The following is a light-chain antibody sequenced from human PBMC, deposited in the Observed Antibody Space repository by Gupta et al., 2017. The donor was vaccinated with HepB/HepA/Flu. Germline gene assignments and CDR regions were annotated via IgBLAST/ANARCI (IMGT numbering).Light chain of an antibody. J-gene: IGKJ1*01. Sequence: DIQMTQSPPSLSASLGDRVSITCRAGQSIRAYLDWYQQRPGNAPNLLIYGASKLQTGVPSRFSGSGSGTEFTLTISRLQPEDFATYFCQQSYSTPWTFGLGTKVDMK. CDR3: QQSYSTPWT. V-gene: IGKV1-39*01. CDR1: QSIRAY. CDR2: GAS.